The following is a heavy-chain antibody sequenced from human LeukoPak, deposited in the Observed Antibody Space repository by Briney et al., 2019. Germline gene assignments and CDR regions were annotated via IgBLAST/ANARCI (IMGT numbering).Heavy chain of an antibody. CDR1: GFTFSSYA. V-gene: IGHV3-23*01. D-gene: IGHD3-3*02. Sequence: EGSLRLSCAASGFTFSSYAMSWVRQAPGKGLEWVSAISGSGGSTYYADSVKGRFTISRDNSKNTLYLQMNSLRAEDTAVYYCAKDSIFGVVIIAYYYFDYWGQGTLVTVSS. J-gene: IGHJ4*02. CDR3: AKDSIFGVVIIAYYYFDY. CDR2: ISGSGGST.